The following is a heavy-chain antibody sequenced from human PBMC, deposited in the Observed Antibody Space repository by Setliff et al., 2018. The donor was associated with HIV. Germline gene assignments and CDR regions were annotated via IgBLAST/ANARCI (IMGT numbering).Heavy chain of an antibody. Sequence: LSLTCSISGGSVTSYLWHWFRQPPGKGLEWIGYIYYTGITDNNPSLEGRVTISVDTSKNQVSLRLKSVTTADTAVYYCARELYGGNSRPFDYWVPETLLVTVSS. CDR3: ARELYGGNSRPFDY. J-gene: IGHJ4*03. CDR2: IYYTGIT. CDR1: GGSVTSYL. V-gene: IGHV4-59*02. D-gene: IGHD2-21*02.